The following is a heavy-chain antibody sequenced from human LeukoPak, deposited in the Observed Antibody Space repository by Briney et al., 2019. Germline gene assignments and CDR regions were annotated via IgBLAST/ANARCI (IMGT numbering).Heavy chain of an antibody. CDR3: TGSKWATNDY. CDR1: GFTFSSHW. V-gene: IGHV3-74*01. J-gene: IGHJ4*02. D-gene: IGHD1-26*01. CDR2: INSDGSRT. Sequence: PGGSLRLSCAASGFTFSSHWMHWVRQTPGKGLVWVSRINSDGSRTNYADSVKGRITISRDNAKNTLYLQMNSLKIEDTGVYYCTGSKWATNDYWGQGTLVIVSS.